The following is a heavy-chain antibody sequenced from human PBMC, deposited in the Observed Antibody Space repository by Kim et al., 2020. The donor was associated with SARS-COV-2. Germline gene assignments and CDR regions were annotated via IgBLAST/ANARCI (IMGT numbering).Heavy chain of an antibody. Sequence: ADSVKGRFTISRDNSKNTLYLQMNSLRAEDTAVYYCARDPKAGRPSYFDYWGQGTLVTVSS. V-gene: IGHV3-30*01. J-gene: IGHJ4*02. D-gene: IGHD1-1*01. CDR3: ARDPKAGRPSYFDY.